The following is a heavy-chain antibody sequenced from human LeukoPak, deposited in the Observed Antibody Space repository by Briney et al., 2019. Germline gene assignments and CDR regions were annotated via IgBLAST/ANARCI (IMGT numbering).Heavy chain of an antibody. V-gene: IGHV3-30*04. D-gene: IGHD6-13*01. Sequence: GGSLRLSCAASGFTFSSYAMHWVRQAPGKGLERVAVISYDGSNKYYADSVKGRFTISRDNFKNTLYLQMNSLRAEDTAVYYCASSWGTAAPFDYWGQGTLVTVSS. CDR1: GFTFSSYA. CDR2: ISYDGSNK. J-gene: IGHJ4*02. CDR3: ASSWGTAAPFDY.